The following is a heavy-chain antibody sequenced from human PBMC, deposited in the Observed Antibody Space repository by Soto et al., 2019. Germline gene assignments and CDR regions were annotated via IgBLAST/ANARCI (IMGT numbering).Heavy chain of an antibody. V-gene: IGHV3-23*01. D-gene: IGHD6-19*01. CDR1: GFTFSSYA. CDR3: AKDRIAVAGTLDYYYGMDV. J-gene: IGHJ6*02. Sequence: EVQLLESGGGLVQPGGSLRLSCAASGFTFSSYAMSWVRQAPGKGLESVSAISGSGGSTYYADSVKGRFTISRDNSKNTLYLQMNSLRAEDTAVYYCAKDRIAVAGTLDYYYGMDVWGQGTTVTVSS. CDR2: ISGSGGST.